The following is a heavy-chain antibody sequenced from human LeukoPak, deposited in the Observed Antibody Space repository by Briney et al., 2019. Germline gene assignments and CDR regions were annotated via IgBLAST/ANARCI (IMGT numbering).Heavy chain of an antibody. CDR3: AKVGWYGDLEH. CDR1: GFPFGTYY. J-gene: IGHJ1*01. Sequence: GGSLRLSCEGSGFPFGTYYMSWVRHAPGRGLEWVATISGSGVSVYYADSVKDRFTISRDNNENTVSLHKNSLRAEDTALYYCAKVGWYGDLEHCGQGTQVAVSS. CDR2: ISGSGVSV. D-gene: IGHD3-10*01. V-gene: IGHV3-23*01.